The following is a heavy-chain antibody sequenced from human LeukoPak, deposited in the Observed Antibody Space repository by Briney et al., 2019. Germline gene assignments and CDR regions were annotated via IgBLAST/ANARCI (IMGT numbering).Heavy chain of an antibody. Sequence: PSETLSLTCTVSGGSISSYYWSWIRQPAGKGLEWIGRIYTSGSTNYNPSLKSRVTISVGTSKNQFSLKLSSVTAADTAVYYCARTDYGDSEPYFDYWGQGTLVTVSS. CDR2: IYTSGST. CDR1: GGSISSYY. J-gene: IGHJ4*02. V-gene: IGHV4-4*07. D-gene: IGHD4-17*01. CDR3: ARTDYGDSEPYFDY.